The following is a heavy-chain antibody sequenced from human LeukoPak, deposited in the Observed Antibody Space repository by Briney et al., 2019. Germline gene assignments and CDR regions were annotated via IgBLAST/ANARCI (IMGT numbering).Heavy chain of an antibody. J-gene: IGHJ4*02. V-gene: IGHV4-61*02. Sequence: SETLSLTCTVSGDSISSGSYYWSWIRQPAGKGLEWIGRVYTSGSTHYNPSLKSRVTISVDTSKNQFSLKLSSVTAADTAVYYCASLVVPRDYWGQGTLVTVSS. CDR2: VYTSGST. CDR1: GDSISSGSYY. D-gene: IGHD2-2*01. CDR3: ASLVVPRDY.